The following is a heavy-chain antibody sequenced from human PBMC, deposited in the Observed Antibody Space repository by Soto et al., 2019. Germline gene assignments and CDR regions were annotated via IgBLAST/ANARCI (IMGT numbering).Heavy chain of an antibody. J-gene: IGHJ4*02. CDR1: GFTFSSYA. D-gene: IGHD1-26*01. V-gene: IGHV3-30-3*01. Sequence: QVQLVESEGGVVQPGRSLRLSCAASGFTFSSYAMHWVRQAPGKGLEWVAVISYDGSNKYYADSVKGRFTISRDNSKNTLYLQMNSLRAEDTAVYYCARDHSGSYFDYWGQGTLVTVSS. CDR3: ARDHSGSYFDY. CDR2: ISYDGSNK.